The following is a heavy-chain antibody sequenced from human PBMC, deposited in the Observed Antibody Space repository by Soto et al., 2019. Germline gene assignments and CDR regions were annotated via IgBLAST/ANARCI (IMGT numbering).Heavy chain of an antibody. J-gene: IGHJ4*02. Sequence: QITLKESGPTLVKPTQTLTLTCTFSGFSLSTSGVGVGWIRQPPGKALEWLALIYWDDDKRYSPSLKSRLTIPKNPPKSQVVLTMTNMDPGDTATYYCAHGSTNWYGPDYWGQGTLVTVSA. CDR1: GFSLSTSGVG. V-gene: IGHV2-5*02. D-gene: IGHD6-13*01. CDR3: AHGSTNWYGPDY. CDR2: IYWDDDK.